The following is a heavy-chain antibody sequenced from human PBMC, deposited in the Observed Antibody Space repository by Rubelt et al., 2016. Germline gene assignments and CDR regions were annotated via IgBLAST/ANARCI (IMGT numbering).Heavy chain of an antibody. V-gene: IGHV2-70*01. CDR3: VRSKPRTAPALDACDF. J-gene: IGHJ3*01. D-gene: IGHD2-2*01. CDR1: GFSLSRNGMC. CDR2: IAWDDDK. Sequence: QVTLRESGPALVKPTETLTLTCTFTGFSLSRNGMCVNWIRQPPGKAPEWLALIAWDDDKFYSTSLKTRLTISKDTSKNQVVLTVTNIDPADTGTYYCVRSKPRTAPALDACDFWGPGTMVTVSS.